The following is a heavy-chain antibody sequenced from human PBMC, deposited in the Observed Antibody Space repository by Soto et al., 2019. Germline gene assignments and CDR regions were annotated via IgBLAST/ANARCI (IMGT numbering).Heavy chain of an antibody. CDR1: GFTFSIYG. J-gene: IGHJ3*02. V-gene: IGHV3-30*03. Sequence: GGSLRLSCAVSGFTFSIYGMQWVRQAPGKGLECVAGISYDGSDKYYVDSVKGRFTISRDNSKNTLYLQMNSLRAEDTAVCYCARVGGRFVWDVKNDAFDMWGRGTMVTVSS. D-gene: IGHD3-16*01. CDR2: ISYDGSDK. CDR3: ARVGGRFVWDVKNDAFDM.